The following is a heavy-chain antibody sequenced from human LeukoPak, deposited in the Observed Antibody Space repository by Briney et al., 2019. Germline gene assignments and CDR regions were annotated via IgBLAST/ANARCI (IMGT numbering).Heavy chain of an antibody. CDR2: IYYSGST. CDR3: ARDVGPDY. D-gene: IGHD1-26*01. Sequence: SETLSLTCTVSGGSVSSGSYYWSWIRQPPGKGLEWIGYIYYSGSTNYNPSLKSRVTISVDTSKNQLSLKLRSMTAADTAVYSCARDVGPDYWGQGTLVTVSS. V-gene: IGHV4-61*01. CDR1: GGSVSSGSYY. J-gene: IGHJ4*02.